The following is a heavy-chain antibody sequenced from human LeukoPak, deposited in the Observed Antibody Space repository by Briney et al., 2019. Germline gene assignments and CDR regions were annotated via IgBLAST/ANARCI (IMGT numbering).Heavy chain of an antibody. V-gene: IGHV4-59*08. Sequence: PSETLSLTCTVSGGSISSHYWSWIRQPPGKGLEWIGYIYYSGSTNYNPSLKSRVTISVDTPKNQLSLKLSSVTAADTAVYYCARPYYYDSRIDPWGQGILVTVSS. D-gene: IGHD3-22*01. CDR2: IYYSGST. CDR3: ARPYYYDSRIDP. CDR1: GGSISSHY. J-gene: IGHJ5*02.